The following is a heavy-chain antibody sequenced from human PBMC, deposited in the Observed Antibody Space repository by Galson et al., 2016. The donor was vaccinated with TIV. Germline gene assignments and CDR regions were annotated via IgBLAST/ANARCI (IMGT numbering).Heavy chain of an antibody. D-gene: IGHD3-10*01. J-gene: IGHJ4*02. CDR1: GYTFTNYA. CDR2: INVGNGNT. V-gene: IGHV1-3*01. CDR3: ARAAGHSASGSYPGY. Sequence: SVKVSCKASGYTFTNYAMHWVRQAPGQRLEWMGWINVGNGNTKYSQKFQGRVTITADKSTSTAYMELSSLRPEDTAVYYCARAAGHSASGSYPGYGVQGTLVTVSA.